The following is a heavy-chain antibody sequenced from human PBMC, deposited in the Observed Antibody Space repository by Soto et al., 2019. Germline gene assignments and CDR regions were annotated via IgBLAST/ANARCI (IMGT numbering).Heavy chain of an antibody. D-gene: IGHD3-10*01. CDR1: GGSISSGDYY. J-gene: IGHJ4*02. CDR2: IYYSGST. Sequence: SETLSLTCTVSGGSISSGDYYWSWIRQPPGKGLEWIGYIYYSGSTYYNPSLKSRVTISVDTSKNQFSLKLSSVAAADTAVYYCARVGGFGATTIDYWGQGTLVTVPS. V-gene: IGHV4-30-4*01. CDR3: ARVGGFGATTIDY.